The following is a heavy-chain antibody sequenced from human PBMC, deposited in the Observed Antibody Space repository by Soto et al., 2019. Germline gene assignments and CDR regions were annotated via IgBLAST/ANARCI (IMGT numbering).Heavy chain of an antibody. J-gene: IGHJ4*02. D-gene: IGHD1-26*01. CDR1: GGTFSSYA. V-gene: IGHV1-69*01. CDR3: ARGHIVGATPAGGFDY. CDR2: IIPIFGTA. Sequence: QVQPVQSGAEVKKPGSSVKVSCKASGGTFSSYAISWVRQAPGQGVEWMGGIIPIFGTANYAQKFQGRVMITADESTSTAYMELSSLRSEDTAVYYCARGHIVGATPAGGFDYWGQGTLVTVSS.